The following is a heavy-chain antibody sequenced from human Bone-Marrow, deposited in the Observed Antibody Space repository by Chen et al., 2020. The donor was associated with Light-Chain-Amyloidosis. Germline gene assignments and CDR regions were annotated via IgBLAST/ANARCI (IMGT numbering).Heavy chain of an antibody. CDR2: IRGSGGSR. Sequence: EVQLVESGGGLLQRGGSLRLSCAASGFAFSSYAMSWVSQASGMGLGWVAIIRGSGGSRYYGDSLKGRLTISRDNSKNALFRQMNSLRAEDTAVYYCAKDISYDDILPGYPADAFDIWGQGTMVTVSS. CDR3: AKDISYDDILPGYPADAFDI. CDR1: GFAFSSYA. D-gene: IGHD3-9*01. V-gene: IGHV3-23*04. J-gene: IGHJ3*02.